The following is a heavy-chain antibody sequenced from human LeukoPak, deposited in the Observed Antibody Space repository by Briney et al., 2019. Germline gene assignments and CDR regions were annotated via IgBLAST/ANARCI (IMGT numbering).Heavy chain of an antibody. V-gene: IGHV3-23*01. CDR1: GFTFGSFA. D-gene: IGHD4-17*01. CDR2: IFGSGGSP. J-gene: IGHJ5*02. Sequence: GGPLRLSCEASGFTFGSFAMYWVRQAPGEGLDWIAGIFGSGGSPHYADSVKGRFTISRDNSKNTVYLQINSLRAEDTAVYYCARDLGYGALDPWGQGTLVTVSS. CDR3: ARDLGYGALDP.